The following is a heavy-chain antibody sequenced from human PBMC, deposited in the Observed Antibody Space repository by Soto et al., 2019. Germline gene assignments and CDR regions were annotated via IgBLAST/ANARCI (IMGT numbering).Heavy chain of an antibody. V-gene: IGHV5-10-1*03. CDR2: IDPSDSYT. D-gene: IGHD1-26*01. Sequence: EVQLVQSGAQVKKPGESLRISCKGSGYSFINYWISWVRQMPGKGLEWMGRIDPSDSYTNYSPSFQGHVTISADKSISTAYLQWSSLKASDTAMYYCARHPRIVIVGPTYYFHHWGQGTLVTVSS. CDR1: GYSFINYW. J-gene: IGHJ1*01. CDR3: ARHPRIVIVGPTYYFHH.